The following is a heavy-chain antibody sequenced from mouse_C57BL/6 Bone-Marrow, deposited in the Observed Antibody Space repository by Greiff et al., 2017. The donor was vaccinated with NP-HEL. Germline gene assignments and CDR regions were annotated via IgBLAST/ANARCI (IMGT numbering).Heavy chain of an antibody. D-gene: IGHD2-2*01. CDR3: ARGGPMVTAY. V-gene: IGHV1-82*01. CDR1: GYAFSSSW. CDR2: IYPGDGDT. Sequence: VQLQQSGPELVKPGASVKISCKASGYAFSSSWMNWVKQRPGKGLEWIGRIYPGDGDTNYNGKFKGKATLTADKSSSTAYMQLSSLTSEDSAVYFCARGGPMVTAYWGQGTLVTVSA. J-gene: IGHJ3*01.